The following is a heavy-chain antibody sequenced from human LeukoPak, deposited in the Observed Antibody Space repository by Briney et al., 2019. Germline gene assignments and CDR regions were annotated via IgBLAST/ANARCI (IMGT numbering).Heavy chain of an antibody. CDR3: ARVKTDYYDSSGYYPRRVWYFDL. D-gene: IGHD3-22*01. Sequence: PGGSLRLSCAASGFTFSSYSMNWVRQAPGKGLEWVAVISYDGSSKYYADSVKGRFTISRDNSKNTLYLQMNSLRAEDTAVYYCARVKTDYYDSSGYYPRRVWYFDLWGRGTLVTVSS. CDR1: GFTFSSYS. V-gene: IGHV3-30*03. J-gene: IGHJ2*01. CDR2: ISYDGSSK.